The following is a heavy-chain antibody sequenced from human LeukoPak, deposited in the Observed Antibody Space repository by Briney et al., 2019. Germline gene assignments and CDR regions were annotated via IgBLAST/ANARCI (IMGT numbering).Heavy chain of an antibody. J-gene: IGHJ4*02. Sequence: SETLSLTCTVSGGSISSSSYYWGWIRQPPGKGLEWIGSIYYSGSTYYNPSLKSRVTISVGTSKNQFSLRLNSVTAADTAVYYCARPPHYYDTSGYSVWGQGTLVTVSS. CDR1: GGSISSSSYY. CDR3: ARPPHYYDTSGYSV. D-gene: IGHD3-22*01. CDR2: IYYSGST. V-gene: IGHV4-39*07.